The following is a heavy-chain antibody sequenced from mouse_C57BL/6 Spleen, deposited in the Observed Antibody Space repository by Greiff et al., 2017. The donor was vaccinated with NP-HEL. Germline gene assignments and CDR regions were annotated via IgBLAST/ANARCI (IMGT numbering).Heavy chain of an antibody. D-gene: IGHD2-5*01. CDR1: GFTFTDYY. J-gene: IGHJ1*03. Sequence: EVKLVESGGGLVQPGGSLSLSCAASGFTFTDYYMSWVRQPPGKALEWLGFIRNKANGYTTEYSASVKGRFTISRDNSQSILYLQMNALRAEDSATYYGARYNYYSNSWYFDVWGTGTTVTVSS. CDR2: IRNKANGYTT. CDR3: ARYNYYSNSWYFDV. V-gene: IGHV7-3*01.